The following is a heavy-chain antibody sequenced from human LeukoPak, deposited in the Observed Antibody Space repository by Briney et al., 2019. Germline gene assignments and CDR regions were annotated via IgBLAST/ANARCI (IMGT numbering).Heavy chain of an antibody. V-gene: IGHV3-20*04. CDR3: ARGPYSSSWYWYFDL. J-gene: IGHJ2*01. CDR2: INWNGRST. CDR1: GFTFDDYG. Sequence: GSPRLSCAASGFTFDDYGMSWVRQAPGKGLEWVSGINWNGRSTYFADSVKGRFTISRDNAKDSLYLQMNSLRVEDTAFYYCARGPYSSSWYWYFDLWGRGTLVTVSS. D-gene: IGHD6-13*01.